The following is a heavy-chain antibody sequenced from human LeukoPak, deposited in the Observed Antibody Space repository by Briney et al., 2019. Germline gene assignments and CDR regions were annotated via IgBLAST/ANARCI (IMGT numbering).Heavy chain of an antibody. J-gene: IGHJ4*02. Sequence: GGSLRLSCAASGFTFSSYAMSWVRQAPGKGLEWVSGITTSGGSTYYADPVKGRFTISRDSSKSTLHLQMNSLRADDTAVYYCAKDRYCSGGSCNEFDYWGQGTLVTVSS. D-gene: IGHD2-15*01. CDR3: AKDRYCSGGSCNEFDY. V-gene: IGHV3-23*01. CDR2: ITTSGGST. CDR1: GFTFSSYA.